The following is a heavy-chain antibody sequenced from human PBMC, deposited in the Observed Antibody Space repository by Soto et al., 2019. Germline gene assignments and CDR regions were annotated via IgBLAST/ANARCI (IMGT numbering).Heavy chain of an antibody. CDR3: AKSHDFWSGRTRYYYYGMDV. CDR2: IYYSGST. V-gene: IGHV4-31*03. D-gene: IGHD3-3*01. J-gene: IGHJ6*02. Sequence: PSETLSLTCTASGGSISSGGYYWSWIRQHPGKGLEWIGYIYYSGSTYYNPSLKSRVTISVDTSKNQFSLKLSSVTAADTAVYYCAKSHDFWSGRTRYYYYGMDVWGQGTTVTVSS. CDR1: GGSISSGGYY.